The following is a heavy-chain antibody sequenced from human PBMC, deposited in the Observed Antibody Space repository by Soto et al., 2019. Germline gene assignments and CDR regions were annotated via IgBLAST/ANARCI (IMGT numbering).Heavy chain of an antibody. Sequence: QVQLQESGPGLVKPSQTLSLTCTVSGGSISSGGYYWSWIRQHPGKGLEWIGYIYNSGSTYYNPSLKSRFTIAVDTSNNQFSLKLSSVTAADTAVYYCARLPFQDYYYYGMDVWGQGTTVTVSS. CDR2: IYNSGST. D-gene: IGHD2-2*01. CDR1: GGSISSGGYY. V-gene: IGHV4-31*03. CDR3: ARLPFQDYYYYGMDV. J-gene: IGHJ6*02.